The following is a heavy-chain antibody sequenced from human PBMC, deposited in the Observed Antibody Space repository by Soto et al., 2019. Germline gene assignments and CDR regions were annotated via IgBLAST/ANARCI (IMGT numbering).Heavy chain of an antibody. Sequence: EVQLVQSGGGLVKPGGSLRLSCAASGFTFSKAWMNWVRQAPGKGLEWVGNIKSETQGGTTDYAAPVKGRFTISRDDSTDMRYLQMYSMNPEHSAMYYCATVRVGLRPCYRGQGNLVTVSS. CDR3: ATVRVGLRPCY. CDR2: IKSETQGGTT. J-gene: IGHJ4*02. D-gene: IGHD2-15*01. V-gene: IGHV3-15*07. CDR1: GFTFSKAW.